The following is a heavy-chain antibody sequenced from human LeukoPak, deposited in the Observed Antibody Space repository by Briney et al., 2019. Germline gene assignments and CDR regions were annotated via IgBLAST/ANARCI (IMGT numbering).Heavy chain of an antibody. Sequence: GGSLRLSCAASGFTFSNYWMHWVRQAPGKGLVWVSRIKNGGSGTIYADSVKGRFTISRDNAKNTLYLQMNSLRAEDTAVYYCARNPSTSMEFWGQGTLVTVCS. J-gene: IGHJ4*02. CDR1: GFTFSNYW. D-gene: IGHD5-18*01. CDR2: IKNGGSGT. V-gene: IGHV3-74*01. CDR3: ARNPSTSMEF.